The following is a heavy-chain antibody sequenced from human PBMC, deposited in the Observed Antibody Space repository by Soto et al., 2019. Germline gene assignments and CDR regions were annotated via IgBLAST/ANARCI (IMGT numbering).Heavy chain of an antibody. CDR2: ITPMFGTP. Sequence: ASVKVSCKASGGTFSRYTITWVRQAPGQGLEWMGGITPMFGTPNYAQKFQGRVTITADESTSTAYMELSSLRSEDTAMYYCARDGTLYDSSAYYYLYWGEGTLVTVSS. J-gene: IGHJ4*02. CDR3: ARDGTLYDSSAYYYLY. V-gene: IGHV1-69*13. D-gene: IGHD3-22*01. CDR1: GGTFSRYT.